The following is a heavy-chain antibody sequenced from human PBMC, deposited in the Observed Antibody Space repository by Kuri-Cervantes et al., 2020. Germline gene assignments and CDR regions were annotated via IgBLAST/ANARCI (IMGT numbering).Heavy chain of an antibody. CDR2: ISSSSSYI. CDR1: GFTFSSYS. Sequence: GESLKISCAASGFTFSSYSMNWVRQAPGKGLEWVSSISSSSSYIYCADSVKGRFTISRDNAKNSLYLQMNSLRAEDTAVCYCARGYSGYDGGNYWGQGTLVTVSS. D-gene: IGHD5-12*01. V-gene: IGHV3-21*01. J-gene: IGHJ4*02. CDR3: ARGYSGYDGGNY.